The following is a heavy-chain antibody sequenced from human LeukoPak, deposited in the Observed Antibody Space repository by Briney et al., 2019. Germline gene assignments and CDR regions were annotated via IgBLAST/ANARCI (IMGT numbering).Heavy chain of an antibody. Sequence: PSETLSLTCTVSGGSLSIYYWSWLRQPPGKGLEWLGYTYNSGSTLYNPSLKSRVTISVDTSRNEFSLRLTSVTAADAAVYYCVRDRELNYWGQGTLVTVSS. J-gene: IGHJ4*02. CDR3: VRDRELNY. D-gene: IGHD3-10*01. V-gene: IGHV4-59*01. CDR1: GGSLSIYY. CDR2: TYNSGST.